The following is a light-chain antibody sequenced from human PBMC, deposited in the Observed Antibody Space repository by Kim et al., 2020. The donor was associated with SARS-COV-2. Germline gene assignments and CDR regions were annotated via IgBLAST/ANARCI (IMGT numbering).Light chain of an antibody. J-gene: IGKJ4*01. CDR3: QQYYSTLLT. CDR2: WAS. CDR1: QCVLYSSNNKNY. V-gene: IGKV4-1*01. Sequence: DIVITQSPDFLSVSLGERATINCKSSQCVLYSSNNKNYLAWYQQKPGQPPKLLIYWASTRESGVPDRFSGSGSGTDFTLTISSLQAEDVAVYSCQQYYSTLLTFGGGTKVDIK.